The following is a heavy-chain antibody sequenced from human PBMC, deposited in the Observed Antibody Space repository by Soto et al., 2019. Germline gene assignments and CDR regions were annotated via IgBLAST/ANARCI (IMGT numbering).Heavy chain of an antibody. CDR2: TYYRSKRYN. J-gene: IGHJ6*02. Sequence: PSQTLSLTCVISGDSVSSNSAAWDWISQSPSRGLEWLGRTYYRSKRYNDYAVSVKSRITITQDTSKNQFSLQLNSVTPEDTAVDYCARDHALSSSPSFTYCYYGMDVWGQGTKATVSS. CDR3: ARDHALSSSPSFTYCYYGMDV. V-gene: IGHV6-1*01. D-gene: IGHD6-6*01. CDR1: GDSVSSNSAA.